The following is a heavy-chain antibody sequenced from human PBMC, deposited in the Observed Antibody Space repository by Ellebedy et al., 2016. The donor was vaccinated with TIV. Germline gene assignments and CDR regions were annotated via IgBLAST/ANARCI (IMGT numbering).Heavy chain of an antibody. V-gene: IGHV3-74*01. Sequence: GESLKISCAASGFTFKSAWMTWVRQAPGKGLEWVSRIDSDGSRTSYADTVRGRFTIPRDNAKNTLYLQMNSLRAEDTAVYYCARDRFATLYWGQGTLVTVSS. D-gene: IGHD3-3*01. CDR1: GFTFKSAW. CDR2: IDSDGSRT. J-gene: IGHJ4*02. CDR3: ARDRFATLY.